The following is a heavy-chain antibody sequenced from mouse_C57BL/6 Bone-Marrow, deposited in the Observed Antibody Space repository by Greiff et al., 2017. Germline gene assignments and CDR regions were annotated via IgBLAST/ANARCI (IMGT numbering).Heavy chain of an antibody. CDR3: ARRLILLPDYFDY. CDR1: GYTFTSYW. CDR2: IHPNSGST. Sequence: VQLQQPGAELVKPGASVKLSCKASGYTFTSYWMHWVKQRPGQGLEWIGMIHPNSGSTNYNEKFKSKATLTADKSSSTAYMQLSRLTSDDSSVYYCARRLILLPDYFDYWGQGTTLTVSS. D-gene: IGHD1-1*01. J-gene: IGHJ2*01. V-gene: IGHV1-64*01.